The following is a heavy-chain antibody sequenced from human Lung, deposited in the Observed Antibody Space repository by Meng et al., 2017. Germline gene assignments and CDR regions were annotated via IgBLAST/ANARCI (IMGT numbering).Heavy chain of an antibody. CDR1: GFTFSSHW. CDR3: ARPTYTYYYGMDV. Sequence: GESLKISCAASGFTFSSHWMNWVRQAPGKGLEWVSYISSSGSTIYYADSVKGRFTISRDNAKNSLYLQVNSLRAEDTAVYYCARPTYTYYYGMDVWGQGTTVTVSS. V-gene: IGHV3-48*03. D-gene: IGHD2-2*02. CDR2: ISSSGSTI. J-gene: IGHJ6*02.